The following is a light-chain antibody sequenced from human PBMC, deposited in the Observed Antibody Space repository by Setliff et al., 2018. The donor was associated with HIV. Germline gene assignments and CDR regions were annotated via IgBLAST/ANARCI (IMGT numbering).Light chain of an antibody. CDR2: DVS. Sequence: QSALAQPASVSGSPGQSITIPCTGTSSDLGGYNYVSWYQQHPGKDPKLMISDVSNRPSGVSNRFSGSKSGNTASLTISGLQAEDEADYYCSASPSRTPLYVFGTGTKVTVL. V-gene: IGLV2-14*03. CDR1: SSDLGGYNY. J-gene: IGLJ1*01. CDR3: SASPSRTPLYV.